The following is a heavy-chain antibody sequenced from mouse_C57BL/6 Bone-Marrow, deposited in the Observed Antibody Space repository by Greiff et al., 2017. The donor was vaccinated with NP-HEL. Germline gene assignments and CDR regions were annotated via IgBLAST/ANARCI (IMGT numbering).Heavy chain of an antibody. Sequence: EVQLQESGGGLVQPGGSLSLSCAASGFTFTDYYMSWVRQPPGKALEWLGFIRNKANGYTPEYSQSVKGRLHISRDNSQNILYHQMNALRAEDRATNYSARYPPYYYGLYAMDYWGQGTSVTVSS. CDR1: GFTFTDYY. V-gene: IGHV7-3*01. CDR3: ARYPPYYYGLYAMDY. J-gene: IGHJ4*01. D-gene: IGHD1-1*01. CDR2: IRNKANGYTP.